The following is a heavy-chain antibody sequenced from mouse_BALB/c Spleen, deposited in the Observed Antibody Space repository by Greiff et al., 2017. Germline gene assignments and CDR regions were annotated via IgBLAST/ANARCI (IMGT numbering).Heavy chain of an antibody. Sequence: EVQLVESGGGLVKPGGSLKLSCAASGFTFSSYAMSWVRQTPEKRLEWVATISSGGSYTYYPDSVKGRFTISRDNAKNTLYLQMSSLRSEDTAMYYCARGVYYGSSYENYYAMDYWGQGTSVTVSS. D-gene: IGHD1-1*01. CDR1: GFTFSSYA. CDR3: ARGVYYGSSYENYYAMDY. J-gene: IGHJ4*01. V-gene: IGHV5-9-3*01. CDR2: ISSGGSYT.